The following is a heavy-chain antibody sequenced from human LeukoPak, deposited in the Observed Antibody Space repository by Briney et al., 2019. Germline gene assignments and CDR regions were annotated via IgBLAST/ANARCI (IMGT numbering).Heavy chain of an antibody. J-gene: IGHJ4*02. V-gene: IGHV3-48*04. CDR2: NSNSDNAK. CDR1: GVSFSTHS. Sequence: GGSLRLSCAGSGVSFSTHSLSWVRQAPGQGLEWVSKNSNSDNAKYYADSVEGRFTISRDNAKKSLYLQMNSLRAEDTAVYYCARNLVAVNSGYYYDYFDFWGQGTLVTVSS. D-gene: IGHD3-22*01. CDR3: ARNLVAVNSGYYYDYFDF.